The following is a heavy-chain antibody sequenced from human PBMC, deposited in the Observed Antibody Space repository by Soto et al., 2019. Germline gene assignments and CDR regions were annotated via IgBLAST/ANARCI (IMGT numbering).Heavy chain of an antibody. CDR3: ARIHGSGNSDY. CDR1: GGTFSSYT. V-gene: IGHV1-69*02. CDR2: IIPILGIA. D-gene: IGHD3-10*01. Sequence: GASVKVSCKASGGTFSSYTISWVRQAPGQWLEWMGRIIPILGIANYAQKFQGRVTITADKSTSTAYMELSSLRSEDTAVYYCARIHGSGNSDYWGQGTLVTVSS. J-gene: IGHJ4*02.